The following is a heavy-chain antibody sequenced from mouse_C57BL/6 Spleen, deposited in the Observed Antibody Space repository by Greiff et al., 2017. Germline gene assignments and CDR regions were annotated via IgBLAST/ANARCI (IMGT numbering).Heavy chain of an antibody. J-gene: IGHJ2*01. Sequence: QVQLQQSGAELVKPGASVKLSCKASGYTFTSYWMHWVKQRPGQGLEWIGMIHPNSGSTNYNEKFKSKATLTVDKSSSTAYMQLSSLTSEDSAVYYCAREGFTRVVERGYWGQGTTLTVSS. V-gene: IGHV1-64*01. CDR1: GYTFTSYW. CDR3: AREGFTRVVERGY. D-gene: IGHD1-1*01. CDR2: IHPNSGST.